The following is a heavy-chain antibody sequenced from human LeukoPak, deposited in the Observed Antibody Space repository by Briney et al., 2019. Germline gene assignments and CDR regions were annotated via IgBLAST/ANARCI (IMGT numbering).Heavy chain of an antibody. CDR1: GGSISSSSYY. V-gene: IGHV4-39*07. CDR2: IYYSGST. D-gene: IGHD3-10*01. J-gene: IGHJ4*02. CDR3: ARDSKGLWFGE. Sequence: TSETLSLTCTVSGGSISSSSYYWGWIRQPPGKGLEWIGSIYYSGSTYYNPSLKSRVTISVDTSKNQFSLKLSSVTAADTAVYYCARDSKGLWFGERGQGTLVTVSS.